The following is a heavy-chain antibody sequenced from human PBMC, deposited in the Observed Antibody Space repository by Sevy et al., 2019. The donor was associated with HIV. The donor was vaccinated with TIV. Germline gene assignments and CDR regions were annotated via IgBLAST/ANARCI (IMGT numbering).Heavy chain of an antibody. J-gene: IGHJ5*02. V-gene: IGHV3-11*01. CDR3: AASGYCGSSTSCYGANWFDP. D-gene: IGHD2-2*01. CDR2: ISSSGSTI. Sequence: GGSLRLSCAASGFTFSDYYMSWIRQAPGKGLEWVSYISSSGSTIYYADSVKGRFTISRDNAKNSLYLQMNSLRAEDXXVYYCAASGYCGSSTSCYGANWFDPWGQGTLVTVSS. CDR1: GFTFSDYY.